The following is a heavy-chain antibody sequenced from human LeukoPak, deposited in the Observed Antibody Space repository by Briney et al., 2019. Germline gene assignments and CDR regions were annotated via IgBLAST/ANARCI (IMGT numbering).Heavy chain of an antibody. J-gene: IGHJ5*02. CDR2: ISPSGGST. D-gene: IGHD3-10*01. CDR1: GYTFTSYY. Sequence: EASVKVSCKASGYTFTSYYMHWVRQAPGQGLQWMGIISPSGGSTTYAQKLQGRVTMTRDTSTSTVYMELSSLRSEDTAVYYCARDFATLTWFGESIHLNWFDPWGQGTLVTVSS. CDR3: ARDFATLTWFGESIHLNWFDP. V-gene: IGHV1-46*04.